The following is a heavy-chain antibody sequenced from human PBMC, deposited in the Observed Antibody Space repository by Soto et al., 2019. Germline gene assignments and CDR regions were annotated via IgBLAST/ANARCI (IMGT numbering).Heavy chain of an antibody. V-gene: IGHV1-18*01. CDR3: ARSHITIFGVVIHFDY. CDR2: ISAYNGNT. J-gene: IGHJ4*02. CDR1: GYTFTSYG. D-gene: IGHD3-3*01. Sequence: ASVKVSCKASGYTFTSYGISWVRQAPGQGLEWMGWISAYNGNTNYAQKLQGRVTMTIDTSTSTAYMELRSLRSDDTAVYYCARSHITIFGVVIHFDYWGQGTLVTVSS.